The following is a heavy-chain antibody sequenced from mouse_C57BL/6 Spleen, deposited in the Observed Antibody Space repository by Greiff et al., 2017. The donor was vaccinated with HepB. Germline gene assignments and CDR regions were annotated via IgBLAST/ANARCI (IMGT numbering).Heavy chain of an antibody. Sequence: QVQLQQPGAELVKPGASVKLSCKASGYTFTSYWMHWVKQRPGQGLEWIGMIHPNSGSTNYNEKFKSKATLTVDKSSSTAYMQLSSLTSEDSAVYYCARPHYDYDGGYAMDYWGQGTSVTVSS. CDR2: IHPNSGST. CDR3: ARPHYDYDGGYAMDY. D-gene: IGHD2-4*01. CDR1: GYTFTSYW. J-gene: IGHJ4*01. V-gene: IGHV1-64*01.